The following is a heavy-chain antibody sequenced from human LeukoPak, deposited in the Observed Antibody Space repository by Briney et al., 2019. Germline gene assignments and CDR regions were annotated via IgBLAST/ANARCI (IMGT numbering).Heavy chain of an antibody. D-gene: IGHD6-13*01. CDR3: ARSIPYGTTWYGRSDY. V-gene: IGHV3-7*03. J-gene: IGHJ4*02. CDR2: IKPDGTTK. Sequence: GGSLRLSCAASGFPFSSYSMTWVRQAPGKGLEWVANIKPDGTTKFYVDSVKGRFTISRDNALNSLYLQMNSLRAEDTTIYYCARSIPYGTTWYGRSDYWGQGTLVTVSS. CDR1: GFPFSSYS.